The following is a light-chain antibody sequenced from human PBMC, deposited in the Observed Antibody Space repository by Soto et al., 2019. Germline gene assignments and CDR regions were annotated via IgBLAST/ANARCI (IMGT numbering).Light chain of an antibody. V-gene: IGLV2-14*01. CDR2: EVS. CDR1: SSDVGGYNY. J-gene: IGLJ3*02. Sequence: QSVLTQPASVSGSPGQSITISCTGTSSDVGGYNYVSWYQQHPGKAPKLMIYEVSNRPSGVSNRFSGSKSGNTASLTISGLQAEDEADYFCGSYTGNIRVFGGGSKVTVL. CDR3: GSYTGNIRV.